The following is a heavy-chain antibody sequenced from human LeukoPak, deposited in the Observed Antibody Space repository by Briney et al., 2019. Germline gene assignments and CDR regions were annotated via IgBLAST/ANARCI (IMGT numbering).Heavy chain of an antibody. Sequence: GGSLRLSCAASGSTFSGSAMHWVRQASGKGLEWVGRIRSKANSYATAYAASVKGRFTISRDDSKNTAYLQMNSLKTEDTAVYYCTRRESEKAGYHWGQGTLVTVSS. V-gene: IGHV3-73*01. J-gene: IGHJ5*02. CDR2: IRSKANSYAT. CDR1: GSTFSGSA. CDR3: TRRESEKAGYH.